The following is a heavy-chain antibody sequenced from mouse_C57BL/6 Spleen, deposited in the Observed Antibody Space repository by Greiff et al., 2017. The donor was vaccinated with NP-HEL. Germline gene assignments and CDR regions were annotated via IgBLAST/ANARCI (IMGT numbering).Heavy chain of an antibody. J-gene: IGHJ1*03. Sequence: QVQLQQSGAELVRPGTSVKVSCKASGYAFTNYLIEWVKQRPGQGLEWIGVINPGSGGTNYNEKFKGKATLTADKSSSTAYMQLSSLTSEDSAVFFCARSGGHGCFDVGGTGPTVTVSS. CDR3: ARSGGHGCFDV. D-gene: IGHD1-3*01. CDR2: INPGSGGT. V-gene: IGHV1-54*01. CDR1: GYAFTNYL.